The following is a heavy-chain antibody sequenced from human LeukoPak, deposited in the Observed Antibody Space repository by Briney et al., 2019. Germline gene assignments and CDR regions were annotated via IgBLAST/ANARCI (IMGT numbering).Heavy chain of an antibody. J-gene: IGHJ3*02. D-gene: IGHD2-2*01. CDR3: TTRTWADGFDI. CDR1: GSTFSNAW. V-gene: IGHV3-15*01. CDR2: IKSKTDGGTA. Sequence: GGSPRLSCVGSGSTFSNAWMSWVRQAPGKGLEWVGRIKSKTDGGTADYAAPVKGRFTISRDESKNTLYLQINSLRTEDTAVYYCTTRTWADGFDIWGQGTMLTVSS.